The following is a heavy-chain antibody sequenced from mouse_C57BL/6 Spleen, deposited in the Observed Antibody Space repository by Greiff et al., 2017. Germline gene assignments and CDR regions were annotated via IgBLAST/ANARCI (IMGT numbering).Heavy chain of an antibody. CDR3: ARADGYEGFAY. CDR1: GYSITSGYY. CDR2: ISYDGSN. J-gene: IGHJ3*01. V-gene: IGHV3-6*01. D-gene: IGHD2-2*01. Sequence: EVKLQESGPGLVKPSQSLSLTCSVTGYSITSGYYWNWIRQFPGNKLEWMGYISYDGSNNYNPSLKNRISITRVTSKNQFFLKLNSVTTEDTATYYCARADGYEGFAYWGQGTLVTVSA.